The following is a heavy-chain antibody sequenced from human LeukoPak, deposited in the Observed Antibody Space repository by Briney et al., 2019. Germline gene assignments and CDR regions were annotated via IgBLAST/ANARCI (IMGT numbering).Heavy chain of an antibody. J-gene: IGHJ4*02. V-gene: IGHV6-1*01. Sequence: SQTLSLTCAISGDSGSREGAAWHWIRQSPSRGLEWLGRTYYKSKWYNNYAVSVKSRITINSDTSKNQFSLQLNSVTPEDTAVYYCARGDQGFDYWGQGTLVTVSS. CDR1: GDSGSREGAA. CDR2: TYYKSKWYN. CDR3: ARGDQGFDY.